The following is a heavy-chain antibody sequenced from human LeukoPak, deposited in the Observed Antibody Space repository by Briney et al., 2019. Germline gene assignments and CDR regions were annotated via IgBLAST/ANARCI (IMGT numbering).Heavy chain of an antibody. V-gene: IGHV3-23*01. D-gene: IGHD3-22*01. J-gene: IGHJ4*02. CDR2: ISDSGDNT. Sequence: GGSLRLSCAASGFTFSSYAMSWVRQAPGKGLEWVSGISDSGDNTYYADSVKGRFTISRDNSKNTLYVQVNSLGTEDTAAYYCAKGSYYDSSGSFYFDYWGQGTLVTVSS. CDR3: AKGSYYDSSGSFYFDY. CDR1: GFTFSSYA.